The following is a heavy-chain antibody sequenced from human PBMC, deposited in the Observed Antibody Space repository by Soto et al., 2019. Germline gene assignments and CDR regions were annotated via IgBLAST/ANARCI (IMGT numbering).Heavy chain of an antibody. CDR3: ARTPTTVSTPVGWFDP. J-gene: IGHJ5*02. Sequence: GESLKISCKGSGYSFTNYWIAWVRQMPGKGLEWMGIIYPGDSDTRYSPSFQGQVTISADKSISTAYLQWSSLKASDTGMYYCARTPTTVSTPVGWFDPWGQGTLVTVS. CDR1: GYSFTNYW. CDR2: IYPGDSDT. D-gene: IGHD4-17*01. V-gene: IGHV5-51*01.